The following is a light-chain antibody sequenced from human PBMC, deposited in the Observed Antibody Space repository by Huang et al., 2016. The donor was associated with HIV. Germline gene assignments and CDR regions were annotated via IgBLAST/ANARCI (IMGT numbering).Light chain of an antibody. Sequence: IQLTQSPSSLSASVGDRVTITCRASQGISSYLAWYQQKPGKGPKVLIYAASTLQSGVPSSVSGSGSGTDFTLTISSLQPEDFATDYCQQLNSYPPTFGQGTKLEIK. J-gene: IGKJ2*01. V-gene: IGKV1-9*01. CDR2: AAS. CDR3: QQLNSYPPT. CDR1: QGISSY.